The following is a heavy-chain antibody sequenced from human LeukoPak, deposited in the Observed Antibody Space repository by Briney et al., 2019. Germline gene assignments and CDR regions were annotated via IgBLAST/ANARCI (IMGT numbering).Heavy chain of an antibody. CDR3: ARGLRSSWYWDY. V-gene: IGHV4-34*01. CDR2: INHSGST. Sequence: SETRSLTCAVYGGSFSGYYWSWIRQPPGKGLEWIGEINHSGSTNYNPSLKSRVTISVDTSKNQFSLKLSSVTAADTAVYYCARGLRSSWYWDYWGQGTLVTVSS. D-gene: IGHD6-13*01. J-gene: IGHJ4*02. CDR1: GGSFSGYY.